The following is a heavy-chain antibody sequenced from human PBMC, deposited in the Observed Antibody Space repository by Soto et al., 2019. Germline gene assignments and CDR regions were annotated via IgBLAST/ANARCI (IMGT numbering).Heavy chain of an antibody. CDR1: GGTFSSYA. D-gene: IGHD5-18*01. CDR2: IIPIFGTA. Sequence: SVKVSCKASGGTFSSYAISWVRQAPGQGLEWMGGIIPIFGTANYAQKFQGRVTITADESTSTAYMELSGLRSEGTAVYYCARKMATADYYYYGMDVWGQGTTVTVSS. V-gene: IGHV1-69*13. CDR3: ARKMATADYYYYGMDV. J-gene: IGHJ6*02.